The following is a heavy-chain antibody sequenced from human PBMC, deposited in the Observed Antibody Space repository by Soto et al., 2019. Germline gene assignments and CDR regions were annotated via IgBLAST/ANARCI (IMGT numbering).Heavy chain of an antibody. D-gene: IGHD5-12*01. V-gene: IGHV1-2*04. CDR1: GYTFTGYY. CDR3: ARTGAGLVTYSGYDRPYYYYYGMDV. CDR2: INPNSGGT. J-gene: IGHJ6*02. Sequence: ASVKVSCKASGYTFTGYYMHWVRQAPGQGLEWMGWINPNSGGTNYAQKFQGWVTMTRDTSISTAYMELSRLRSGDTAVYYCARTGAGLVTYSGYDRPYYYYYGMDVWGQGTTVTVSS.